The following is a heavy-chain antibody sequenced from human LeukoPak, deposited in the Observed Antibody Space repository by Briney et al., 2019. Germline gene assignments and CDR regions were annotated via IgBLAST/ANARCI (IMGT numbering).Heavy chain of an antibody. J-gene: IGHJ3*02. Sequence: GGALEISLQGSGCLFTRFWIGWVPPVPGKGLGWVGIIYPGGSDTRYSPSFQGQVTISADKSISTAYLQWSSLKASDTAMYYCARRLALVWGPHDAFDIWGQGTMVTVSS. D-gene: IGHD7-27*01. CDR3: ARRLALVWGPHDAFDI. CDR1: GCLFTRFW. V-gene: IGHV5-51*01. CDR2: IYPGGSDT.